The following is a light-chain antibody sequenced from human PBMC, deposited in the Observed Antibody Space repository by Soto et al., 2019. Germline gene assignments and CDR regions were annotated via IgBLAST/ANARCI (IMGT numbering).Light chain of an antibody. CDR2: EGI. Sequence: QSALTQPASVSGSPGQSITISCTGTSSTVGGFNVVSWYQQHPGKAPKVIIYEGIKRPSGVSNRFSGSNSGSTASLTISGLQAEHEADYYCCSYVGATTYGFGTGTRSPS. J-gene: IGLJ1*01. CDR1: SSTVGGFNV. CDR3: CSYVGATTYG. V-gene: IGLV2-23*01.